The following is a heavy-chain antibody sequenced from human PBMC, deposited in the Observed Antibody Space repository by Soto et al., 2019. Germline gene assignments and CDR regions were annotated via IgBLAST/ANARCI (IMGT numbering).Heavy chain of an antibody. CDR3: ARDPQQLAPSGMDV. J-gene: IGHJ6*02. CDR1: GFTFSSYA. V-gene: IGHV3-30-3*01. CDR2: ISYDGSNK. Sequence: GGSLRLSCAASGFTFSSYAMHWVRQAPGKGLEWVAVISYDGSNKYYADSVKGRFTISRDNSKNTLYLQMNSLRAEDTAVYYCARDPQQLAPSGMDVWGQGTSVTVSS. D-gene: IGHD6-13*01.